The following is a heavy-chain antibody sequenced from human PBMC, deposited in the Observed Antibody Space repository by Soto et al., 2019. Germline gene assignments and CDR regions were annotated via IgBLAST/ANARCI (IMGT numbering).Heavy chain of an antibody. D-gene: IGHD4-17*01. J-gene: IGHJ4*01. V-gene: IGHV3-72*01. Sequence: ESGGGLVQPGGSLRLSCATSGFILSDHYMDWVRQAPGKGLEWVGRSRNKVKRYTTEYAASVKGRFTISRDESNKLLYLQMNSLKTEDTALYYCVTHDYGDQRGFDFWGQGTLVTVSS. CDR1: GFILSDHY. CDR2: SRNKVKRYTT. CDR3: VTHDYGDQRGFDF.